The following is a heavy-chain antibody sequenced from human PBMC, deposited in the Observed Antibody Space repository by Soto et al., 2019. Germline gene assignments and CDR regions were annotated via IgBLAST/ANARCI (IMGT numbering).Heavy chain of an antibody. V-gene: IGHV3-30*04. D-gene: IGHD2-15*01. CDR3: ARGPDIVLVEAAIPWFAP. Sequence: GGSLRLSCAASGFTFDSYAMHWVRQAPGKGLEWVAVISYDGKNKYYADSVKGRFTISRDNSKNTLSLQMNSLRPDDTAVYYCARGPDIVLVEAAIPWFAPWGQGTLVTVSS. CDR1: GFTFDSYA. J-gene: IGHJ5*02. CDR2: ISYDGKNK.